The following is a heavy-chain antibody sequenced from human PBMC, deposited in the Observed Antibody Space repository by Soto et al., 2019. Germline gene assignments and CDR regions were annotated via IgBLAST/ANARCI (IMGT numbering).Heavy chain of an antibody. D-gene: IGHD3-10*01. J-gene: IGHJ3*02. CDR1: GGSISSYY. V-gene: IGHV4-59*01. CDR2: IYYSGST. CDR3: ARVWGGAFDI. Sequence: QVQLQESGPGLVKPSETLSLTCTVSGGSISSYYWSWIRQPPGKGLEWIGYIYYSGSTNYNPSLKTPVTISVDTSKNPFSLKLSSVTAADTAVYYCARVWGGAFDIWGQGTMVTVSS.